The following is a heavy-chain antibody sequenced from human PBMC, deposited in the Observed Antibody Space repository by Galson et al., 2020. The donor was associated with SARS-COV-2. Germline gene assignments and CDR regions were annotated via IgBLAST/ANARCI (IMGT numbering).Heavy chain of an antibody. CDR1: GFSLSDARMV. CDR2: IFSSDGK. V-gene: IGHV2-26*01. D-gene: IGHD5-12*01. Sequence: SGPTLVKPTETLTLTCTVSGFSLSDARMVVSWIRQPPGKALEWLAHIFSSDGKSYSTSLKNRLTISKDTSKSQVVLTLTNVDPVDTATYYCARMREVATVVNGDFDYWGQGTRVTVSS. CDR3: ARMREVATVVNGDFDY. J-gene: IGHJ4*02.